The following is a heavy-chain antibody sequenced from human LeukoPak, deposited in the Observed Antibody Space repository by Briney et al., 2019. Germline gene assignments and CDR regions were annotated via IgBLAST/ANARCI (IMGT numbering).Heavy chain of an antibody. V-gene: IGHV4-39*07. CDR1: GGSISSSSYY. CDR2: IYYSGST. J-gene: IGHJ3*02. CDR3: ARESGTEADAFDI. D-gene: IGHD1-1*01. Sequence: SETLSLTCTVSGGSISSSSYYWGWIRQPPGKRLEWIGSIYYSGSTYYNPSLKSRVTISVDTSKNQFSLKLSSVTAADTAVYYCARESGTEADAFDIWGQGTMVTVSS.